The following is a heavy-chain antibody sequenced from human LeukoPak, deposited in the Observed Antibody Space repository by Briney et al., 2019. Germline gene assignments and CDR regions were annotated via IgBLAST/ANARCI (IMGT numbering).Heavy chain of an antibody. V-gene: IGHV3-11*06. CDR3: ARRLIAAATFDY. J-gene: IGHJ4*02. CDR2: ISSSSSYI. Sequence: PGGSLRLSCAASGFTFSDYYMSWIRQAPGKGLEWVSSISSSSSYIYYADSVKGRFTISGDNAKNSLYLQMNSLRAEDTAVYYCARRLIAAATFDYWGQGTLVTVSS. D-gene: IGHD6-13*01. CDR1: GFTFSDYY.